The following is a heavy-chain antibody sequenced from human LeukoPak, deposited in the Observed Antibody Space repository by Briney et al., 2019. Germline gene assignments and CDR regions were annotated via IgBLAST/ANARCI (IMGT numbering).Heavy chain of an antibody. CDR3: ARGSNYAYYFDY. J-gene: IGHJ4*02. D-gene: IGHD4-11*01. V-gene: IGHV4-39*01. CDR2: IYYSGST. CDR1: GGSISSSSYY. Sequence: SETLSLTCTVSGGSISSSSYYWGWIRQPPGKGLEWIGSIYYSGSTYYNPSLKSRVTISVDMSKNQFSLKLSSVTAADTAGYYCARGSNYAYYFDYWGQGTLVTVSS.